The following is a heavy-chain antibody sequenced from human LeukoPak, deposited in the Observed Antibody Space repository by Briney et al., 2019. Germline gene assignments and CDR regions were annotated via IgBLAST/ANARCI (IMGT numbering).Heavy chain of an antibody. D-gene: IGHD3-22*01. Sequence: PGGSLRLSCAASGFTFSNYAMSWVRQALGKGLEWVSGISGGGGGTYYADSVKGRFTISRDNSKNALYLQMNGLRADDTAVYYCGIRDTSDYYVFWGQGTLVTVSS. CDR3: GIRDTSDYYVF. J-gene: IGHJ4*02. CDR2: ISGGGGGT. CDR1: GFTFSNYA. V-gene: IGHV3-23*01.